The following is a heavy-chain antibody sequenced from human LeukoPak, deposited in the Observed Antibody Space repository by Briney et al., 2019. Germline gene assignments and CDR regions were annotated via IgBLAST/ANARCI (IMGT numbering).Heavy chain of an antibody. CDR3: AREGREGYNYPALDF. V-gene: IGHV3-7*05. J-gene: IGHJ4*02. CDR2: MKYDGIEK. D-gene: IGHD5-24*01. CDR1: AFTFGSYW. Sequence: PGGSLRLSCAAAAFTFGSYWMTWVRQAPGKGLEWVANMKYDGIEKYYVDSVKGRFTISRDNTRNSLYLQMNSLRAEDTAVYYCAREGREGYNYPALDFWGQGILVTVSS.